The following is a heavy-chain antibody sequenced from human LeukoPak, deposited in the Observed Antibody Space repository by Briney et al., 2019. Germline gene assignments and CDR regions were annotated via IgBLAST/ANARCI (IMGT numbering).Heavy chain of an antibody. CDR3: ATLSEASGYSLN. V-gene: IGHV4-34*01. D-gene: IGHD5-12*01. CDR1: GESFSGYF. Sequence: PSETLSPTCAVYGESFSGYFWSWIRQPPGKGLEWIGEINHSGSTNYNPSLKSRVTISVDTSKNQFSLTLSSVTAADTAVYYCATLSEASGYSLNWGQGTLVTVSS. J-gene: IGHJ4*02. CDR2: INHSGST.